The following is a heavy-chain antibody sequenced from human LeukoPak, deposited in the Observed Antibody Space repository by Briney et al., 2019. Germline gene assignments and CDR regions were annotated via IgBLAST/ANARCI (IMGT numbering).Heavy chain of an antibody. D-gene: IGHD3-10*01. J-gene: IGHJ4*02. Sequence: PSETLSLTCTVSGGSFEHYYWSWIRQPPGKGLEFLGYVYYTGNTDYSPFLKSRLTISPDTAKKQFSLNLRSVSAADTAIYYCASHRRSHGAGYWGQGTLVTVSS. CDR3: ASHRRSHGAGY. CDR1: GGSFEHYY. V-gene: IGHV4-59*01. CDR2: VYYTGNT.